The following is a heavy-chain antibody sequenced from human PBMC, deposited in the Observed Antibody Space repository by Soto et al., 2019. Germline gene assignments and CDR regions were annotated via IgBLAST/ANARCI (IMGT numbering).Heavy chain of an antibody. CDR1: GGTFSSYA. V-gene: IGHV1-69*12. CDR3: ARHDCISASCYYYYSYGMDV. J-gene: IGHJ6*02. D-gene: IGHD2-2*01. CDR2: IIPIVGTA. Sequence: QVQLVQSGAEVKKPGSSVKVSCKASGGTFSSYAISWVRQAPGQGLEWMGGIIPIVGTANYAQKFQGRVTITADESTTTANMELSSLRSEDTAVYYCARHDCISASCYYYYSYGMDVWGQGTTVTVSS.